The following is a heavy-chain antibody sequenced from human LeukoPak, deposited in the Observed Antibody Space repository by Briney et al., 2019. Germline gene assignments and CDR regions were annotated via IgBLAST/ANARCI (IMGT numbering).Heavy chain of an antibody. CDR2: IYYSGST. V-gene: IGHV4-59*01. D-gene: IGHD3-9*01. Sequence: SETLSLTCTVSGGSTSSYYWSWIRQPPGKGLEWIGYIYYSGSTNYNPSLKSRVTISVDTSKNQFSLKLSSVTAADTAVYYCARAGDILTGHDAFDIWGQGTMVTVSS. CDR1: GGSTSSYY. CDR3: ARAGDILTGHDAFDI. J-gene: IGHJ3*02.